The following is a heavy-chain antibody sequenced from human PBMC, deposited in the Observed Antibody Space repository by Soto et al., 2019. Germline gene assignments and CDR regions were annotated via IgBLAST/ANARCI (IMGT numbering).Heavy chain of an antibody. V-gene: IGHV1-18*01. CDR2: ISAYNGNT. J-gene: IGHJ4*02. CDR1: GYTFTSYG. Sequence: QVQLVQSGAEVKKPGASVKVSCKASGYTFTSYGISWVRQAPGQGLEWMGWISAYNGNTKYAQKFQGRDTMTTDTSTSTAYMEVRSLRADDTAVYYCARDAAAGLNDYWGQGTLVTVSS. D-gene: IGHD6-13*01. CDR3: ARDAAAGLNDY.